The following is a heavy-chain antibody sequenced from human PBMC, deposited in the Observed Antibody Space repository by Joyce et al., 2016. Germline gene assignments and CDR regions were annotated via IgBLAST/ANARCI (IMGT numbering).Heavy chain of an antibody. CDR2: VFYRGST. CDR3: ARGAGGGYNVIAY. V-gene: IGHV4-61*01. CDR1: GGSVASGSYW. D-gene: IGHD5-24*01. Sequence: QVQLLESGPGLVKPSETLSLRCTVSGGSVASGSYWGSWVRQPPGKGREWRGYVFYRGSTNYSPCLKGRVTRSVDSSKNEVSLTMTSVTAADTAVYFCARGAGGGYNVIAYWGQGTLVTVSS. J-gene: IGHJ4*02.